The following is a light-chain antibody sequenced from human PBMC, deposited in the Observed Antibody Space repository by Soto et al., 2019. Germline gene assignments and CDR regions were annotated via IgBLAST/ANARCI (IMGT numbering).Light chain of an antibody. CDR3: MQGLHPPQT. J-gene: IGKJ1*01. CDR2: LGS. CDR1: QSLLHKNGYNY. V-gene: IGKV2-28*01. Sequence: DIVMTQSALSLPVTPGEPAAISCRSRQSLLHKNGYNYLDWYLQQPGQSPQLLIFLGSNRASGVPDRVSGNGSGTEFTLTITRVDAEDVGVYYCMQGLHPPQTFGQWTKVEI.